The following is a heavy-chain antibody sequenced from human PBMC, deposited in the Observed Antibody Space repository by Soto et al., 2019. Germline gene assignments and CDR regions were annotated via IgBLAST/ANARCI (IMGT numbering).Heavy chain of an antibody. J-gene: IGHJ6*02. Sequence: SETLSLTCTVSVDSITTYYWSWIRQPAGKGLEWIGRIDASGNTNYNPSLNSRVTMSIDTSKKQFSLKLTSVTAADTAIYYCAKYGNHWFQAGGMDVWGQGTTVTVSS. CDR3: AKYGNHWFQAGGMDV. V-gene: IGHV4-4*07. CDR1: VDSITTYY. D-gene: IGHD3-9*01. CDR2: IDASGNT.